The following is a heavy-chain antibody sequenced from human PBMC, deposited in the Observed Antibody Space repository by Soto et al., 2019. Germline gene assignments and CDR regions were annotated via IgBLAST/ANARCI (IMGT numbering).Heavy chain of an antibody. CDR2: IIPLFGTP. CDR1: GGIFSTYA. J-gene: IGHJ4*02. CDR3: TRDRDDYGSGNYYILMDF. Sequence: QVQLVQSGAEVKKPGSSVKVSCKASGGIFSTYAISWLRQAPGQGLEWMGAIIPLFGTPNYAQRFQGRVTITADESTSTAYMELSRRRSEDTAVYYCTRDRDDYGSGNYYILMDFWGQGPLVTVSS. V-gene: IGHV1-69*01. D-gene: IGHD3-10*01.